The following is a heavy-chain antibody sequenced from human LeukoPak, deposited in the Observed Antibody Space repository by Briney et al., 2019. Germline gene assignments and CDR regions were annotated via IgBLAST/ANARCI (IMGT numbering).Heavy chain of an antibody. V-gene: IGHV3-7*01. D-gene: IGHD5-12*01. CDR1: GFTFSSHW. CDR3: ARVEASGYDYGAFDY. Sequence: PGGSLRLSCAASGFTFSSHWMAWVRQAPGKGLEWVANIKQDGSDKYYLDSMKGRLTISRDNAKNSLYLQMNSLRAEDTAVYYCARVEASGYDYGAFDYWGQGTLVTVSS. J-gene: IGHJ4*02. CDR2: IKQDGSDK.